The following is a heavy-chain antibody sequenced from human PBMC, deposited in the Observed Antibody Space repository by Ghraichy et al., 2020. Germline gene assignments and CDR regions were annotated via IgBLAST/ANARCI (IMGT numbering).Heavy chain of an antibody. D-gene: IGHD1-26*01. J-gene: IGHJ3*02. V-gene: IGHV4-59*08. CDR3: ARQNRGSYGYAFDI. CDR2: IYYSGST. CDR1: GGSISTYY. Sequence: SETLSLTCTVSGGSISTYYWSWIRQPPGMGLEWIGYIYYSGSTNYNPSLKSRVTISVDTSKNQFSLKLSSVTAADTAVYYWARQNRGSYGYAFDIWGQGTMVTVSS.